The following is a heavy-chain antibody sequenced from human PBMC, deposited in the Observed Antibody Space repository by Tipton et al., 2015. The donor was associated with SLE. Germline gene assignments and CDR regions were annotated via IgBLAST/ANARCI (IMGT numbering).Heavy chain of an antibody. D-gene: IGHD3-22*01. CDR2: IYYSGST. CDR1: GGSISSHY. CDR3: ARDRVVVMGFDP. V-gene: IGHV4-59*11. J-gene: IGHJ5*02. Sequence: TLSLTCTVSGGSISSHYWSWIRQPPGKGLEWIGDIYYSGSTNYNPSLTSRVTISVDTSKNQFSLKLSSVTAADTAVYYCARDRVVVMGFDPWGQGTLVTVSS.